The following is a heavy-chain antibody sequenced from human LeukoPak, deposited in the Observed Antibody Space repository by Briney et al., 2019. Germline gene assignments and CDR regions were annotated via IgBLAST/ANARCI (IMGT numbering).Heavy chain of an antibody. Sequence: EASQTLSLTCTVSGGSISSGGYYWSWIRQHPGKGLEWIGYTYYSGSTYYNPSLKSRVTISVDTSKNQFSLKLSSVTAADTAVYYCAREIVVVPAAILPILHRFDPWGQGTLVTVSS. CDR3: AREIVVVPAAILPILHRFDP. J-gene: IGHJ5*02. CDR2: TYYSGST. V-gene: IGHV4-31*03. CDR1: GGSISSGGYY. D-gene: IGHD2-2*02.